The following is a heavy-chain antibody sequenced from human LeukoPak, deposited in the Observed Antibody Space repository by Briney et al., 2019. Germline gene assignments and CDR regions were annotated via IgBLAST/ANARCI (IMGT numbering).Heavy chain of an antibody. Sequence: PSETLSLTCTVSGGSISSYYWSWIRQPPGKGLEWIGYIYYSGSTNYNPSLKSRVTISVDTSKNQFSLKLSPVTAADTAVYYCARAWSFGYDSSGYYPNWYFDLWGRGTLVTVSS. CDR3: ARAWSFGYDSSGYYPNWYFDL. CDR1: GGSISSYY. V-gene: IGHV4-59*01. CDR2: IYYSGST. J-gene: IGHJ2*01. D-gene: IGHD3-22*01.